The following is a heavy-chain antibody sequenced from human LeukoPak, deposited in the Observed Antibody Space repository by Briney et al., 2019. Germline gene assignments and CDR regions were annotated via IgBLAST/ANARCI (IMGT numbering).Heavy chain of an antibody. V-gene: IGHV4-39*07. CDR1: GGSLRRADYF. CDR2: IYHSGST. J-gene: IGHJ6*02. Sequence: PSETLSLTCTVSGGSLRRADYFWGWIRQSPGKGLEWIGSIYHSGSTYYNPSLQSRVTISVDTSKNQFSLKLSSVTAADTAVYYCARARTPSGSSSWHRLYYYYYGMDVWGQGTTVTVSS. CDR3: ARARTPSGSSSWHRLYYYYYGMDV. D-gene: IGHD6-13*01.